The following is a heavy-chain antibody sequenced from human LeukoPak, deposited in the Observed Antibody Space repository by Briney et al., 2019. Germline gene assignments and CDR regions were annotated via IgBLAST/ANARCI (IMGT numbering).Heavy chain of an antibody. CDR1: GGSFSAHY. V-gene: IGHV4-34*01. Sequence: SETLSPTCAVYGGSFSAHYWSWIRQPPEKGLEWVGEINQGGFTSYNPSLKSRVTMSRDTSKNQVSLNLTSVTAADTALYYCARGPIDNSFDYWGQGSLV. CDR3: ARGPIDNSFDY. J-gene: IGHJ4*02. CDR2: INQGGFT. D-gene: IGHD3-22*01.